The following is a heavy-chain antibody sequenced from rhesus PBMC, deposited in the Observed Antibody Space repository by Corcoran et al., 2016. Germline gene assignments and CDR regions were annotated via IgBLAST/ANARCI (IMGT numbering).Heavy chain of an antibody. J-gene: IGHJ4*01. D-gene: IGHD5-42*01. V-gene: IGHV1S10*01. Sequence: QVQLVQSGAEVKKPGASVKVSCKDYGFTFGSYAISWVRQAPGQGLEWRGRTNPRVGKTNDAEKYQGRVTSTADTSTSTAYMELSSLRSEDTAVYYCARGGIQRVQPIDYWGQGVLVTVSS. CDR1: GFTFGSYA. CDR2: TNPRVGKT. CDR3: ARGGIQRVQPIDY.